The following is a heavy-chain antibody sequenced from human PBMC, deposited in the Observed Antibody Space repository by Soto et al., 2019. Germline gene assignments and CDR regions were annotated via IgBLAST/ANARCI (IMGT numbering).Heavy chain of an antibody. D-gene: IGHD2-15*01. CDR1: GFTFSSYG. J-gene: IGHJ4*02. CDR3: ARDDCSGGRCYPDY. Sequence: QVQLVESGGGVVQPGRSLRLSCAASGFTFSSYGMHWVRQAPGKGLEWVAVIWYDGSNKYYADSVKGRFTISRDNYKNTLYLQMNSLRAEDTAVYYCARDDCSGGRCYPDYWGQGTLVTVSS. CDR2: IWYDGSNK. V-gene: IGHV3-33*01.